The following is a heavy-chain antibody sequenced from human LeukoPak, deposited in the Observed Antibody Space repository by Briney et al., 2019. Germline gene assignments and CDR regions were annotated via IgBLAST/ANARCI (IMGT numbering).Heavy chain of an antibody. J-gene: IGHJ6*03. D-gene: IGHD5-24*01. CDR2: ISAYNGNT. CDR3: ARGSEIRNYYYYYYMGV. Sequence: ASVKVSCKASGYTFTSYGISWVRQAPGQGLEWMGWISAYNGNTNYAQKLQGRVTMTTDTSTSTAYMELRSLRSDDTAVYYCARGSEIRNYYYYYYMGVWGKGTTVTVSS. CDR1: GYTFTSYG. V-gene: IGHV1-18*01.